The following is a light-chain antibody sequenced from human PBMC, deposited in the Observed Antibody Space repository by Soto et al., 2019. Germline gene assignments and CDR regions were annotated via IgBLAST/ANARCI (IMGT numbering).Light chain of an antibody. CDR2: EVS. CDR3: SSYTSSRTRV. CDR1: SSDVGGYNY. V-gene: IGLV2-14*01. Sequence: QSVLTQPASVSGSPGQSITISCTGTSSDVGGYNYVSWYQQHPGKAPKLMIYEVSNRPSGVSTRFSGSKSGNTASLTIYGLQAEAEADYYCSSYTSSRTRVFGGGTKVTVL. J-gene: IGLJ2*01.